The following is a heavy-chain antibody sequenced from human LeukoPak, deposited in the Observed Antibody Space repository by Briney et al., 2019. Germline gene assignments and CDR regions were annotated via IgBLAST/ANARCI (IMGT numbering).Heavy chain of an antibody. CDR2: INSDGSDT. CDR1: GFIFSNYW. CDR3: ARIRGGYYSDF. V-gene: IGHV3-74*01. D-gene: IGHD3-22*01. J-gene: IGHJ4*02. Sequence: GGSLRLSCAASGFIFSNYWMHWVRQAPGKGLVWVSRINSDGSDTTYADSVKGRFTISRDNAHNTLYLRVNSLRAEDTAVYYCARIRGGYYSDFWGQGTLVTVSS.